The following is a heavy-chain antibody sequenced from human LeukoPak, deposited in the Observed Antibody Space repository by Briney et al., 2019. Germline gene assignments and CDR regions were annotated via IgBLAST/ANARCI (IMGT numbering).Heavy chain of an antibody. Sequence: PGGSLRLSCAASGFTFSSYAMSWVRQAPGKGLEWVSAISGSGGSTYYADSVKGRFTISRDNSKNTLYLQMNSLRAEDTAIYYCATSRDSSGYFFVNYFDNWGQGTLVTVSP. CDR1: GFTFSSYA. V-gene: IGHV3-23*01. CDR2: ISGSGGST. J-gene: IGHJ4*02. D-gene: IGHD3-22*01. CDR3: ATSRDSSGYFFVNYFDN.